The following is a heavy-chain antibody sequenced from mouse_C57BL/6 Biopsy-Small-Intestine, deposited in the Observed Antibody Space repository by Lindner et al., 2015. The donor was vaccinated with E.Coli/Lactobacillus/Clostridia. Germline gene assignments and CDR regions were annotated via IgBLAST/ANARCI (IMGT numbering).Heavy chain of an antibody. CDR3: ATPMDY. CDR1: GFTFRDYG. J-gene: IGHJ4*01. CDR2: ISTGSNII. V-gene: IGHV5-17*01. Sequence: VQLQESGEALVKPGGSLKLSCAASGFTFRDYGMHWVRQAPEKGLEWVAYISTGSNIIYYADTVEGRFTISRDNAKNTLFLQMTSLRSEDTAMYYCATPMDYWGQGTSVTVSS.